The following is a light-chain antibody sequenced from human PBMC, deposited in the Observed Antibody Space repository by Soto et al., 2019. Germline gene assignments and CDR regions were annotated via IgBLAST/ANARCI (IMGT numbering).Light chain of an antibody. CDR3: CSYADTNTLI. V-gene: IGLV2-11*01. CDR1: SNDVGGHGH. CDR2: DVT. J-gene: IGLJ2*01. Sequence: QSALTQPRSVSGSPGQSVTISCTGTSNDVGGHGHVSWYQQHPGKAPKVMIYDVTKRPSGVPDRFSGSKSGNTASLTISGLQAEDEAEYHCCSYADTNTLIFGGGTKVTVL.